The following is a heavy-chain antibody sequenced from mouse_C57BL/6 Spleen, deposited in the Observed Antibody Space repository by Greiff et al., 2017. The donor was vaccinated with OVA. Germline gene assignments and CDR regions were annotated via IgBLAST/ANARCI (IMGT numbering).Heavy chain of an antibody. CDR1: GKTSTDNY. D-gene: IGHD2-5*01. V-gene: IGHV1-77*01. J-gene: IGHJ2*01. CDR2: IGPGSGST. Sequence: QVQLQKSGAELVKPGASVKISCKASGKTSTDNYKNGVKQRPGQGLEWIGKIGPGSGSTYYNEKFKGKATLTADKSSSTAYMQLSSLTSEDSAVYFCARGPSYYSNPFDYWGQGTTLTVSS. CDR3: ARGPSYYSNPFDY.